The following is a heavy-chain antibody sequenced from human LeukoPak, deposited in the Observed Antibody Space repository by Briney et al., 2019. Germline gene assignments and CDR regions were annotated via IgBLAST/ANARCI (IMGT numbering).Heavy chain of an antibody. Sequence: PGGSLRLACAASGFTFSSYGMHWVRQAPGKGLEWVAVRWYDGSNKYYADSVKGRFTISRDNSKNTLYLQMNSLRAEDTAVYYCAKDLTGYSSSWYGDYWGQGTLVTVSS. V-gene: IGHV3-33*06. CDR1: GFTFSSYG. CDR2: RWYDGSNK. J-gene: IGHJ4*02. D-gene: IGHD6-13*01. CDR3: AKDLTGYSSSWYGDY.